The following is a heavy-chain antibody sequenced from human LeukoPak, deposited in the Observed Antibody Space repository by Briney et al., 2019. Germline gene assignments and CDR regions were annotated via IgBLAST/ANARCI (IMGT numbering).Heavy chain of an antibody. CDR3: AGYDYVWGSYAL. CDR1: GGSISSSSYY. V-gene: IGHV4-39*07. Sequence: SETLSLTCTVSGGSISSSSYYWGWIRPPPGKGLEWIRSIYYSGSTYYNPYLKSRVTISVDTSKNQFSLKLSSVTAADTAVYYCAGYDYVWGSYALWGQGTLVTVSS. J-gene: IGHJ4*02. CDR2: IYYSGST. D-gene: IGHD3-16*01.